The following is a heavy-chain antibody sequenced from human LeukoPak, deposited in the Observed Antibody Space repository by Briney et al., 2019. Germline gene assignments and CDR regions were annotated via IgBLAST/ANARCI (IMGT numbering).Heavy chain of an antibody. D-gene: IGHD3-3*01. V-gene: IGHV4-4*07. Sequence: PSETLSLTCSVSGASVRGSYWSWVRQPAGRRLEWIGRIYSSGSANYHPSLKSRVTMSIDTSKNQFSLKVTSVTAADSAVYYCARGNYDFWSDIDRFDPWGQGTLVTVSS. CDR1: GASVRGSY. CDR3: ARGNYDFWSDIDRFDP. CDR2: IYSSGSA. J-gene: IGHJ5*02.